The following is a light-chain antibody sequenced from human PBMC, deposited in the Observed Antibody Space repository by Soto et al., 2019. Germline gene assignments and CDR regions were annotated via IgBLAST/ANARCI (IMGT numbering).Light chain of an antibody. J-gene: IGKJ1*01. V-gene: IGKV3-20*01. CDR2: GAS. CDR3: QQYGNSRWT. Sequence: EIVLTQSPGTLSFSPGERATLSCRASQSVSSRYLGWYQQKRGQAPRLLISGASTRATGIPDRFSGSGSGTDFTLTISRLEPEDFAVYYCQQYGNSRWTFGQGTKVEIK. CDR1: QSVSSRY.